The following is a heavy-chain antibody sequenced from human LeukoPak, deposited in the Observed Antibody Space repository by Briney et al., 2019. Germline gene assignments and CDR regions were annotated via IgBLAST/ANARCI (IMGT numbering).Heavy chain of an antibody. Sequence: GASVKVSCKASGYTFTSYDINWVRQATGQGLELMGWMNPNSGNTGYAQKFQGRVTMTRNTSISTAYMELSSLRSEDTTVYYCAIVESTYYYDSSGYWYWFDPWGQGTLVTVSS. J-gene: IGHJ5*02. CDR2: MNPNSGNT. V-gene: IGHV1-8*01. CDR3: AIVESTYYYDSSGYWYWFDP. D-gene: IGHD3-22*01. CDR1: GYTFTSYD.